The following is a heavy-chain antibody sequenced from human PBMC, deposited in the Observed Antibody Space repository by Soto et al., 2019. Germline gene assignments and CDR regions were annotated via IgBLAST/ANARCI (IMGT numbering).Heavy chain of an antibody. Sequence: EVQLVESGGGLVQPGGSLRLSCAVSGFTFSTYRMTWVRQAPGKGLEWVAIINQDGSEKYYMDSVKGRFAISRDNAKNSLYLQMNNLGAEDTAVYYCARAPQYYDFWSSYYKNGDPPYYFDSWGQGTLVTVSS. V-gene: IGHV3-7*03. CDR1: GFTFSTYR. D-gene: IGHD3-3*01. CDR3: ARAPQYYDFWSSYYKNGDPPYYFDS. CDR2: INQDGSEK. J-gene: IGHJ4*02.